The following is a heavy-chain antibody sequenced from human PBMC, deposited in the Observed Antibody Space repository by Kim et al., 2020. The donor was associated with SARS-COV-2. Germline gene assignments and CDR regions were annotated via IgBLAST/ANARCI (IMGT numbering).Heavy chain of an antibody. Sequence: ASVKVSCKASGYTFTSYGISWVRQAPGQGLEWMGWISAYNGNTNYAQKLQGRVTMTTDTSTSTPYMELRSLRSDDTAVYYCARDGSFLTIFGVVITPHPQYYYYYGMDVWGQGTTVTVSS. J-gene: IGHJ6*02. D-gene: IGHD3-3*01. V-gene: IGHV1-18*04. CDR1: GYTFTSYG. CDR2: ISAYNGNT. CDR3: ARDGSFLTIFGVVITPHPQYYYYYGMDV.